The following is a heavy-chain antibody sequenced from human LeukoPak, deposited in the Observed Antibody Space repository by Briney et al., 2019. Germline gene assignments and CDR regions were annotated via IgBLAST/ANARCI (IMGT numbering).Heavy chain of an antibody. CDR1: GGSISSGSYY. Sequence: SETLSLTCTVSGGSISSGSYYWSRIRQPAGKGLEWIGRIYTSGSTNYNPSLKSRVTISVDTSKNQFSLKLSSVTAADTAVYYCARRGATTPGFDYWGQGTLVTVSS. CDR2: IYTSGST. D-gene: IGHD1-26*01. CDR3: ARRGATTPGFDY. J-gene: IGHJ4*02. V-gene: IGHV4-61*02.